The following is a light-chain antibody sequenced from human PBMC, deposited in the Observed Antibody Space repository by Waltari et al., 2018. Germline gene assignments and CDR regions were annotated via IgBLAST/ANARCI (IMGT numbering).Light chain of an antibody. CDR2: EVS. V-gene: IGLV2-14*01. CDR1: SSDVGGYNY. CDR3: SSYTSSSTVV. Sequence: QSALTQPASVSGSPGQSITISCTGTSSDVGGYNYVSWYQQYPGKAPKLMIYEVSNRPSGVSNRFSGSKSGNTASLTSSGLQAEDEADYYCSSYTSSSTVVFGGGTKLTVL. J-gene: IGLJ2*01.